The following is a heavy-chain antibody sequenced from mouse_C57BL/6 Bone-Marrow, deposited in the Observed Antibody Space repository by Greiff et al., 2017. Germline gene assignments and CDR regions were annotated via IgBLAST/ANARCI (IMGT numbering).Heavy chain of an antibody. CDR2: INPNYGTT. J-gene: IGHJ2*01. V-gene: IGHV1-39*01. Sequence: VQLQQSGPELVKPGASVKISCKASGYSFTNYNMNWVKQSNGKSLEWIGVINPNYGTTSYNQKFKGKATLTVDQSSSTAYMQLNGLTSEDAAVYCCTRHAYYFDYWGQGTTLTVSS. CDR3: TRHAYYFDY. CDR1: GYSFTNYN.